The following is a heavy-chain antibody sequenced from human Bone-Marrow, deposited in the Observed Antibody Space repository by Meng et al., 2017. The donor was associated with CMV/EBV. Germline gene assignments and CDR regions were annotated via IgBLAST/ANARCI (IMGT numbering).Heavy chain of an antibody. CDR3: ATIAAAGKGSDY. V-gene: IGHV3-30*02. Sequence: GESLKISCVTSGFTFSGYGMHWVRQAPGKRLEWVAFIRFDGTNTYYSDSVKGRFTISRDNSNNTLYLQMNSLRAEDTAVYYCATIAAAGKGSDYWGQGTLVTVSS. J-gene: IGHJ4*02. CDR2: IRFDGTNT. CDR1: GFTFSGYG. D-gene: IGHD6-13*01.